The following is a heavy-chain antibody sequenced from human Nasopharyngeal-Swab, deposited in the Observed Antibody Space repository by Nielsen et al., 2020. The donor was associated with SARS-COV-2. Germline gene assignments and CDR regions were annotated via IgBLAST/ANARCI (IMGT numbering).Heavy chain of an antibody. CDR3: TRGPHYYYYGMDA. J-gene: IGHJ6*02. CDR1: GFTFSGSA. CDR2: IRSKANSYAT. Sequence: GESLKISCAASGFTFSGSAMHWVRQASGKGLEWVGRIRSKANSYATAYAASVKGRFTISRDDSKNTAYLQMNSLKTEDTAVYYCTRGPHYYYYGMDAWGQGTTVTVSS. V-gene: IGHV3-73*01.